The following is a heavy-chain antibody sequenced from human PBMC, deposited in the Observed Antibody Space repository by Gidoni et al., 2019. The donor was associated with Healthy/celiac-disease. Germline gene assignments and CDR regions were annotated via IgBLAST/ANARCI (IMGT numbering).Heavy chain of an antibody. CDR2: IKSKTDGGTT. CDR1: GFTFSNAW. CDR3: TTGILRWWVNYYYGMDV. J-gene: IGHJ6*02. V-gene: IGHV3-15*07. D-gene: IGHD2-21*01. Sequence: EVQLVESGGGLVKPGGSLRLSCAASGFTFSNAWINWVRQAPGKGLEWGGRIKSKTDGGTTDYAAPVKGRFTISRDDSKNTLYLQMNSLKTEDTAVYYCTTGILRWWVNYYYGMDVWGQGTTVTVSS.